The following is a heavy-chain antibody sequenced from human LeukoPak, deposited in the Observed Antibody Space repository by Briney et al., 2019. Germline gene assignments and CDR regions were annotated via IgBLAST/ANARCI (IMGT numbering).Heavy chain of an antibody. D-gene: IGHD3-22*01. V-gene: IGHV1-18*01. CDR2: ISAYNGNT. CDR3: ARSEGPYYYDSSADY. J-gene: IGHJ4*02. Sequence: ASVKVSCKASGYTFTSYGISWVRQAPGQGLEWMGWISAYNGNTNYAQKLQGRVTMTTDTSTSTAYVELRSLRSDDTAVYYCARSEGPYYYDSSADYWGQGTLVTVSS. CDR1: GYTFTSYG.